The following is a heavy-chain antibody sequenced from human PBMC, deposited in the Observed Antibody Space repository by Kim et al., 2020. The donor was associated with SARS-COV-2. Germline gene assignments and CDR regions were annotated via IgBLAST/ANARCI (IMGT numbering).Heavy chain of an antibody. Sequence: SETLSLTCTVSGGSISSGGYYWSWIRQHPGKGLEWIGYIYYSGSTYYNPSLKSRVTISVDTSKNQFSLKLSSVTAADTAVYYCARDQEAANRYCSGGSCYLPHYGMDVWGQGTTVTVSS. J-gene: IGHJ6*02. D-gene: IGHD2-15*01. CDR2: IYYSGST. V-gene: IGHV4-31*03. CDR1: GGSISSGGYY. CDR3: ARDQEAANRYCSGGSCYLPHYGMDV.